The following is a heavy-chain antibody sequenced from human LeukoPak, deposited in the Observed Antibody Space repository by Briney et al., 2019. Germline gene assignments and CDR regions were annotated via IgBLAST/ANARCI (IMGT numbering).Heavy chain of an antibody. V-gene: IGHV3-11*04. CDR1: GFTFSDYY. D-gene: IGHD3-10*01. CDR2: ISSNGSTI. CDR3: ARVSGRARRRVY. Sequence: LGGSLSLSCAASGFTFSDYYMSWIRQAPGKGLEWVSYISSNGSTIYYADSVKGRFTISRDNAKNSLYLQMNSLRAEDTAVYYCARVSGRARRRVYWGQGTLVTVSS. J-gene: IGHJ4*02.